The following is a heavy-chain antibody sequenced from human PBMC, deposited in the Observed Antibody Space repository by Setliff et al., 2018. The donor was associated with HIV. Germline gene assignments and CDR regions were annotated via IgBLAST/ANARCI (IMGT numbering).Heavy chain of an antibody. CDR1: GYSFTSYW. J-gene: IGHJ3*02. CDR2: IYPGDSDT. CDR3: ARSPPSLRPSYYDSSGSITAPDAFDI. D-gene: IGHD3-22*01. V-gene: IGHV5-51*01. Sequence: PGESLKISCQGSGYSFTSYWIGWVRQMPGKGLEWMGIIYPGDSDTRYSPSFQGQVTISADKSISTAYLQWSSLKASDTAMYYCARSPPSLRPSYYDSSGSITAPDAFDIWGQGTMVTVSS.